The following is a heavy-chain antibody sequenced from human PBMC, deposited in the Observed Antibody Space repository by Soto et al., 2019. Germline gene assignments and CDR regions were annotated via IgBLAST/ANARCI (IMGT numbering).Heavy chain of an antibody. CDR3: ARVGGGYYYYYYGMDV. J-gene: IGHJ6*02. CDR1: GGSFSGYY. D-gene: IGHD3-16*01. Sequence: PSETLSLTCAVYGGSFSGYYWSWIRQPPGKGLEWIGEINHSGSTNYNPSLKSRVTISVDTSKNQFSLKLSSVTAADTAVYYCARVGGGYYYYYYGMDVWGQGTTVTVSS. CDR2: INHSGST. V-gene: IGHV4-34*01.